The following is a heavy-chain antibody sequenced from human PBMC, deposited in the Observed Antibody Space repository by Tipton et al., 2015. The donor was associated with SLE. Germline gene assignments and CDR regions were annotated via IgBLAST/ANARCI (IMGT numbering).Heavy chain of an antibody. J-gene: IGHJ6*02. V-gene: IGHV1-2*02. CDR1: GYIFTGYY. CDR2: INPNSGGT. Sequence: QSGAEVKKPGASVKVSCKASGYIFTGYYMHWVRQAPGQGIEWMGWINPNSGGTNYAQKFQGRVNMTRDTSISTAYMELSRLRSDDTAVYYCARIVVPSYYYYGMDVWGQGTTVTVPS. D-gene: IGHD2-2*01. CDR3: ARIVVPSYYYYGMDV.